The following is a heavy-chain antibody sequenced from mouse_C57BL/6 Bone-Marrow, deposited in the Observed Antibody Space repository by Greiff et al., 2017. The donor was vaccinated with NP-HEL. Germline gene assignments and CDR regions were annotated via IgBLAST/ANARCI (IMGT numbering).Heavy chain of an antibody. V-gene: IGHV10-1*01. J-gene: IGHJ4*01. CDR2: IRSKSNNYAT. D-gene: IGHD2-5*01. CDR3: VRAYYSNLYAMDY. CDR1: GFSFNTYA. Sequence: DVQLVESGGGLVQPKGSLKLSCAASGFSFNTYAMNWVRQAPGKGLEWVARIRSKSNNYATYYADSVKDRFTISRDDSESMLYLQMNNLKTEDTAMYYCVRAYYSNLYAMDYWGQGTSVTVSS.